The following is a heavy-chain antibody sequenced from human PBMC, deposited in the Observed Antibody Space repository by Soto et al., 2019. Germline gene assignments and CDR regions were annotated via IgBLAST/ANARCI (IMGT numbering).Heavy chain of an antibody. CDR2: IRSKGHNYAT. CDR3: TRDLFSYDYSGILWFDP. CDR1: GFAFSGSA. Sequence: EVQLVESGGGLVQPGGSLKLSCAASGFAFSGSAMYWVRQASGKGPEWVGRIRSKGHNYATEYAASVKGRFTFSRDDSKNTAYLQMNSLQTEDTAVYYCTRDLFSYDYSGILWFDPWGQGTLVTVSS. D-gene: IGHD3-16*01. J-gene: IGHJ5*02. V-gene: IGHV3-73*02.